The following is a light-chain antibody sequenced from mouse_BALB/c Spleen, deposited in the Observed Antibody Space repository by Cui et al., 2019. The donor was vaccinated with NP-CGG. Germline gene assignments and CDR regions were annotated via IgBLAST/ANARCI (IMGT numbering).Light chain of an antibody. V-gene: IGLV1*01. CDR1: TGAVTTSNY. Sequence: AVVILEPTLITSPGETVTLTCRSSTGAVTTSNYANWVQEKPDHLFTGLIGGTNNRVPGVPARFSGSLIGDKAALTITGAQTEDEAIYFCALWYSNHWVFGGGTKLTVL. J-gene: IGLJ1*01. CDR2: GTN. CDR3: ALWYSNHWV.